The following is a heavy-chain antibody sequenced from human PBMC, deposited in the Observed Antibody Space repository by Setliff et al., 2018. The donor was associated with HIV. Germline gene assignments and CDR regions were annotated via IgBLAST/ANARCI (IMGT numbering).Heavy chain of an antibody. Sequence: LETLSLTCAFNGGSFSGYYWMWIRQSPGEGLEWIGEINHSGNTNYNPSLKSRVTMSGDTSKNQFSLNLTSVTAADTAVYFCARGLGRGSGTYYNPPGYWGPGTLVTVSS. CDR3: ARGLGRGSGTYYNPPGY. CDR1: GGSFSGYY. D-gene: IGHD3-10*01. V-gene: IGHV4-34*01. J-gene: IGHJ4*02. CDR2: INHSGNT.